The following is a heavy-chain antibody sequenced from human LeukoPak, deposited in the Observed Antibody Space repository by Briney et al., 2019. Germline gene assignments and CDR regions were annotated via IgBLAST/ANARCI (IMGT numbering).Heavy chain of an antibody. J-gene: IGHJ4*02. V-gene: IGHV3-30*18. CDR2: ISYDGSNK. CDR1: GFTFSSYG. CDR3: AKGLTYYYASGNYQTYYFDY. D-gene: IGHD3-10*01. Sequence: GGSLRLSCAASGFTFSSYGMHWVRQAPGKGLEWVAVISYDGSNKYYADSVKGRFTISRDNSKNTLYLQMNSLRAEDTAVYYCAKGLTYYYASGNYQTYYFDYWGQGTLVTVSS.